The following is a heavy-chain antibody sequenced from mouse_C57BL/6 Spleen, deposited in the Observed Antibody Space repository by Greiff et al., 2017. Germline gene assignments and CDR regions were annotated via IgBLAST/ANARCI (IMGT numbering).Heavy chain of an antibody. CDR1: GYSITSGYY. CDR2: ISYDGSN. J-gene: IGHJ4*01. V-gene: IGHV3-6*01. D-gene: IGHD2-4*01. CDR3: ARGDYPSSMDY. Sequence: ESGPGLVKPSQSLSLTCSVTGYSITSGYYWNWIRQFPGNKLEWMGYISYDGSNNYNPSLKNRISITRDTSKNQFFLKLNSVTTEDTATYYCARGDYPSSMDYWGQGTSVTVSS.